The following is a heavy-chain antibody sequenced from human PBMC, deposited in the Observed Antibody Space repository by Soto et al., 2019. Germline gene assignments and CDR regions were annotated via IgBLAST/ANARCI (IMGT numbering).Heavy chain of an antibody. D-gene: IGHD2-15*01. Sequence: GGSLSHSCAASRVPFRDYYMSWLRPAPGKGLEWVSYISSSGTGIYYGDSVKGRFTISRDNAKNSLYLQMNSLRAEDTAVYYCARAYSDAFDIWGQGTMVNVSS. J-gene: IGHJ3*02. CDR3: ARAYSDAFDI. V-gene: IGHV3-11*01. CDR2: ISSSGTGI. CDR1: RVPFRDYY.